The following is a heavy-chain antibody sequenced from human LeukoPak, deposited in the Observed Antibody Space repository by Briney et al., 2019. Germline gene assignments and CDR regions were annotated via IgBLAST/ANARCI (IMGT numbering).Heavy chain of an antibody. CDR3: AKAVILTGFYHNWLDP. V-gene: IGHV1-46*01. Sequence: ASVKVSCKASGYTFTSYYMHWVRQAPGQGLEWRGMINPSGGSTSYAQKFQGRVTMTRDMSTSTVYMELSSLRSEATDVYYCAKAVILTGFYHNWLDPWGQGTMVTVSS. CDR2: INPSGGST. CDR1: GYTFTSYY. J-gene: IGHJ5*02. D-gene: IGHD3-9*01.